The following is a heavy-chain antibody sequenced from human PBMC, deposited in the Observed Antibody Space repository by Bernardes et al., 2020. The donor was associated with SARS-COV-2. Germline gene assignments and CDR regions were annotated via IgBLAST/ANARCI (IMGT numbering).Heavy chain of an antibody. Sequence: ASVKVSCKASGYTFTGYYMHWVRQAPGQGLEWMGWINPNSGGTNYAQKFQGWVTMTRDTSISTAYMELSRLRSDDTAVYYCARERYLIRYCSGGSCYMGRRIGCLDYWGQGTLVTVSS. CDR2: INPNSGGT. V-gene: IGHV1-2*04. D-gene: IGHD2-15*01. CDR3: ARERYLIRYCSGGSCYMGRRIGCLDY. CDR1: GYTFTGYY. J-gene: IGHJ4*02.